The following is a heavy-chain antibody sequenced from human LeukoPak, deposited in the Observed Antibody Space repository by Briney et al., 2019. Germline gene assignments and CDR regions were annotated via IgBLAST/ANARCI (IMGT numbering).Heavy chain of an antibody. CDR2: ITSSGST. J-gene: IGHJ4*02. V-gene: IGHV4-61*02. Sequence: PSETLSLNCTVSSGSISSGTYYWSWIRPPAGRGLQWIGRITSSGSTNYNPSLKNRVTISVDTSENHFSLELSSVTAADTAVYYCARTPRIAAAESFDFWGQGTLVTVSS. CDR3: ARTPRIAAAESFDF. CDR1: SGSISSGTYY. D-gene: IGHD6-13*01.